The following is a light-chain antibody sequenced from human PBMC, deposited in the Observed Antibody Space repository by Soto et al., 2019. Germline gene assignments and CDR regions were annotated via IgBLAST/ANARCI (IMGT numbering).Light chain of an antibody. Sequence: DIVMTQSPLSLPVTPGEPASISCRSSQSLLHSNGYTYLDWYLQKPGQSPQILIYLGSNRASGVPDRFSGSGSGTDFTLKISRVEAEDVGIYYCMQSLQIPQTSGQGTKVEIK. CDR2: LGS. V-gene: IGKV2-28*01. CDR1: QSLLHSNGYTY. J-gene: IGKJ1*01. CDR3: MQSLQIPQT.